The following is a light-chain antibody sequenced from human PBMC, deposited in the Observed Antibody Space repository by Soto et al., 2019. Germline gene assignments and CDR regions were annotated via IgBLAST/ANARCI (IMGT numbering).Light chain of an antibody. V-gene: IGKV1-5*03. CDR1: QSISSW. CDR3: QQYDRYPVT. CDR2: KAS. Sequence: DSQMTQSPSTLAASVGDRVTITCRASQSISSWLAWYQQKPGKAPKLLIYKASLLQSGVPSRFSGSGSGTXXXXXXSSLQPEDFATYYCQQYDRYPVTFGGGTKVEVK. J-gene: IGKJ4*01.